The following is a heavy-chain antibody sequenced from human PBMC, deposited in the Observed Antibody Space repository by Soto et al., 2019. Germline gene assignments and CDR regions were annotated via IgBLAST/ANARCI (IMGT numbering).Heavy chain of an antibody. Sequence: QVPLVESGGGVVQPGTSLRLACAASGFTLSNIGMQWVRQAPGKGLEWVAVISAGGNTKYYADSVKGRFTISRDNSKNTLCLQINSLRTEDTAVYYCAKESGGERYAAYFDLWGQGTLVTVSA. D-gene: IGHD2-21*01. V-gene: IGHV3-30*18. CDR3: AKESGGERYAAYFDL. CDR1: GFTLSNIG. J-gene: IGHJ4*02. CDR2: ISAGGNTK.